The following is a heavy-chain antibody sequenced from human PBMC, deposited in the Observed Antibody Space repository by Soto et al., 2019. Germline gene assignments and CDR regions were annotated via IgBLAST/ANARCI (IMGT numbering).Heavy chain of an antibody. D-gene: IGHD6-25*01. J-gene: IGHJ3*02. CDR2: ISYDGSNK. CDR3: ARIREAAATGGAFDI. Sequence: QVQLVESGGGVVQPGRSLRLSCAASGFTFSSYGMHWVRQAPGKGLEWVAVISYDGSNKYYRDSVKGRFTISRDSSENTLFLEMNSLRAEDTAVYYCARIREAAATGGAFDIWGQGSVVTVSS. CDR1: GFTFSSYG. V-gene: IGHV3-30*03.